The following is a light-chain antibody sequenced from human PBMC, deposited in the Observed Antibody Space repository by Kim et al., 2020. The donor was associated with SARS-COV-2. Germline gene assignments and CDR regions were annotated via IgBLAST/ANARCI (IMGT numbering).Light chain of an antibody. Sequence: RVTIHCTGGSYNSGAGYDVRWYQQLPGTAPALLIYGNRNRPSGVPDRFSGSKSGTSASLAITGLQAEDEADYYCQSYDSSLSGYVFGTGTKVTVL. CDR2: GNR. V-gene: IGLV1-40*01. CDR3: QSYDSSLSGYV. J-gene: IGLJ1*01. CDR1: SYNSGAGYD.